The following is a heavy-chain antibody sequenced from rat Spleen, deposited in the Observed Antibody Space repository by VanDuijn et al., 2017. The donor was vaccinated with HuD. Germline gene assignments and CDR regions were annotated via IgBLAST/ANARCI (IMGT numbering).Heavy chain of an antibody. CDR2: ISTSGSRT. Sequence: EVQLVESGGGLVQPGRSLKLSCAASGFTFSDYNMAWVRQAPKKGLEWVATISTSGSRTYYPDSVKGRFTNSRDNAKSTLYLQMDSLRSEDTATYYCARQSSPLYFDYWGQGVMVTVSS. D-gene: IGHD1-2*01. J-gene: IGHJ2*01. CDR3: ARQSSPLYFDY. CDR1: GFTFSDYN. V-gene: IGHV5S10*01.